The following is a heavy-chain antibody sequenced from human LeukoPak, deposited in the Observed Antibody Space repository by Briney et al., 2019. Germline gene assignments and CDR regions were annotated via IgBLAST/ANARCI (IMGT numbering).Heavy chain of an antibody. CDR3: ARVVAARDYFDY. CDR2: ISSSGSTI. Sequence: PGGSLRLSCAASGFTFSSYEMNWVRQAPGKGLEWVSYISSSGSTIYYVDSVKGRFTISRDNAKNSLYLQMNSLRAEDTAVYYCARVVAARDYFDYWGQGTLVTVSS. V-gene: IGHV3-48*03. CDR1: GFTFSSYE. J-gene: IGHJ4*02. D-gene: IGHD2-15*01.